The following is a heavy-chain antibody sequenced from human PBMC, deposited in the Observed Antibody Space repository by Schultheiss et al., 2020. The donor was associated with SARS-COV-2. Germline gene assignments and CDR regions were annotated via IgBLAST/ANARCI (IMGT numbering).Heavy chain of an antibody. D-gene: IGHD3-3*01. V-gene: IGHV3-53*03. CDR1: GFTVSSNY. CDR2: IYGGGRT. CDR3: ARGLERN. Sequence: GESLKISCAASGFTVSSNYMSWVRQTPGKGLEWVSVIYGGGRTYYADSVKGRFTISRDNAKNSLYLQMNNLRAEDTAVYYCARGLERNWGQGTLVTVSS. J-gene: IGHJ4*02.